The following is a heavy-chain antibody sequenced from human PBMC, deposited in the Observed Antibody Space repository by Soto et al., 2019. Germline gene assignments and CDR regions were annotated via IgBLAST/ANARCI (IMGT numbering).Heavy chain of an antibody. CDR1: GFSLSTSGVG. D-gene: IGHD5-18*01. CDR2: LYWDDDK. CDR3: AHPMTRLGQYTFDI. Sequence: SGPTLVNPTQTLTLACTFSGFSLSTSGVGVGWIRQPPGKALEWLALLYWDDDKRYSPSLKSRLTITRDTSKNQVVLTMTNMDPADTATYYCAHPMTRLGQYTFDIWGQGTMVTVSS. V-gene: IGHV2-5*02. J-gene: IGHJ3*02.